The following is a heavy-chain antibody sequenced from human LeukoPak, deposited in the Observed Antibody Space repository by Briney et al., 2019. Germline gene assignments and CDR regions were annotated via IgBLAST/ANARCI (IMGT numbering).Heavy chain of an antibody. J-gene: IGHJ4*02. V-gene: IGHV3-30-3*01. Sequence: GGSLRLSCAASGFNFSSYAMHWVRQAPGKGLEWVAVISPDGTNKYYADSVKGRFTVSRDNSKSTLYLQMNSLRSEDTALFSCARVSAPTNYVWGSYRHWGQGTLVIVSS. CDR1: GFNFSSYA. CDR3: ARVSAPTNYVWGSYRH. CDR2: ISPDGTNK. D-gene: IGHD3-16*02.